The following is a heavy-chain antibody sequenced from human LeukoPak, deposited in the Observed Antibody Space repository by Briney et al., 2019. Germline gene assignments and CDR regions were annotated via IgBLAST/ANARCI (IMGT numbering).Heavy chain of an antibody. CDR2: IYSGGST. V-gene: IGHV3-66*01. D-gene: IGHD6-13*01. J-gene: IGHJ4*02. CDR1: GFTVSSNY. Sequence: GGSLRLSCAASGFTVSSNYMSWVRQAPGKGLEWVSVIYSGGSTYYADSVKGRFTISRDNSKNTLYLQMNSLRAEDTAVYYCARDPSIAAAGNDYFDYWGQGTLVTVSS. CDR3: ARDPSIAAAGNDYFDY.